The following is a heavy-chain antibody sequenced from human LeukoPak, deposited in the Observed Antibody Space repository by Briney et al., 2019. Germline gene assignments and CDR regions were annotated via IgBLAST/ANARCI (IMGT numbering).Heavy chain of an antibody. D-gene: IGHD4/OR15-4a*01. CDR2: INDDGSFT. CDR3: ARRAGAYSHPYDY. V-gene: IGHV3-74*03. Sequence: PGGSLRLSCAASRFTFSSYSMNWVRQAPGKGLEWVSRINDDGSFTTYADSVKGRFTISRDNSKNTLYLQMNSLRAEDTAVYYCARRAGAYSHPYDYWGQGTLVTVSS. CDR1: RFTFSSYS. J-gene: IGHJ4*02.